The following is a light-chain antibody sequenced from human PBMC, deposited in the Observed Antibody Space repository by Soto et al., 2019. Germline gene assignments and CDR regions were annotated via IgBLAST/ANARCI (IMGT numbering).Light chain of an antibody. Sequence: AIQMTQSPSSLSASVGDRVTITCRASQDIRKDLGWYQQKPGKAPKLLIYAASNLESGVPSRFSGSGSGTDFTLTISSLQPEHFATYYCLQDYNNPWTFGQGTKVDIK. CDR3: LQDYNNPWT. CDR2: AAS. V-gene: IGKV1-6*01. CDR1: QDIRKD. J-gene: IGKJ1*01.